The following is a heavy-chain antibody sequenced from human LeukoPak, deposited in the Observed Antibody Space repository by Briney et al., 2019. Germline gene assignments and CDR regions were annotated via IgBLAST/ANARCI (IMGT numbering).Heavy chain of an antibody. J-gene: IGHJ4*02. CDR2: IYDSGST. CDR3: ARVSYYYDSSGYYMYYFDY. Sequence: SETLSLTCSVSGGSVSGYYWSWIRQPPGKGLEWIGNIYDSGSTNYNPSLKSRVTISLDTSKNQFSLKLSSVTAADTAVFYCARVSYYYDSSGYYMYYFDYWGQGTLVTVSS. V-gene: IGHV4-59*02. D-gene: IGHD3-22*01. CDR1: GGSVSGYY.